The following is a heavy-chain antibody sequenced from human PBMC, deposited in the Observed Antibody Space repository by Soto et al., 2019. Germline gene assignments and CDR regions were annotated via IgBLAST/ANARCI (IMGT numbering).Heavy chain of an antibody. CDR1: GGTLRNSA. J-gene: IGHJ6*02. V-gene: IGHV1-69*12. CDR2: IMPIFRTP. D-gene: IGHD1-1*01. Sequence: QVQLEQSGAEVKKPGYSVKVSCKASGGTLRNSAISWVRQAPGHGLEWMGGIMPIFRTPDYAQKVQGRVTISADESTSTAYMELSGLRSDDTAVYFCARDNDRPQLGGNYYYLLDVWGHGTTVTVYS. CDR3: ARDNDRPQLGGNYYYLLDV.